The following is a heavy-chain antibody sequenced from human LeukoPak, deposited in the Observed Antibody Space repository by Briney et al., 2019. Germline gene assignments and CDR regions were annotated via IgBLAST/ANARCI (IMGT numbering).Heavy chain of an antibody. CDR3: ARDSYNYDSSGSGDY. J-gene: IGHJ4*02. Sequence: ASVKVSCKASGYTFTGYYMHWVRQAPGQGLEWMGWINPNSGGTNYAQKFQGRVTMTRDTSISTAYMELSRLRSDDTAVYYCARDSYNYDSSGSGDYWGQGTLVTVSS. V-gene: IGHV1-2*02. CDR1: GYTFTGYY. CDR2: INPNSGGT. D-gene: IGHD3-22*01.